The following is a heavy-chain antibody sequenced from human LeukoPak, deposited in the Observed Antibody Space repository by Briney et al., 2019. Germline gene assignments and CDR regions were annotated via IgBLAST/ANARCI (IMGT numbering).Heavy chain of an antibody. CDR2: FDPEDGET. D-gene: IGHD3-22*01. J-gene: IGHJ6*02. V-gene: IGHV1-24*01. CDR3: ATRPDSSGYPGYYYGMDV. CDR1: GYTLTELS. Sequence: GASVKVSCKVSGYTLTELSMHWVRQAPGKGLEWMGGFDPEDGETIYAQKFQGRVTMTEDTSTGTAYMELSSLRSEDTAVYYCATRPDSSGYPGYYYGMDVWGQGTTVTVSS.